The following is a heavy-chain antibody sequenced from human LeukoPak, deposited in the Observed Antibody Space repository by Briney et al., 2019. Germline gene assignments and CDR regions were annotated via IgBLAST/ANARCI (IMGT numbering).Heavy chain of an antibody. Sequence: SETLSLTCTVSGGSISSSGYYWSWIRQPPGKGLEWIGYIYHSGSTYYNPSLKSRVTISVDRSKNQFSLKLSSVTAADTAVYYCARDEYSGYDPCFDFWGQGTLVTVSS. V-gene: IGHV4-30-2*01. CDR3: ARDEYSGYDPCFDF. J-gene: IGHJ4*02. D-gene: IGHD5-12*01. CDR2: IYHSGST. CDR1: GGSISSSGYY.